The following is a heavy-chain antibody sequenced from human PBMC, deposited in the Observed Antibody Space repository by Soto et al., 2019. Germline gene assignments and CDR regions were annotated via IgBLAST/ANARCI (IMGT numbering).Heavy chain of an antibody. CDR2: IIPIFGTA. CDR1: GGTFSSYT. V-gene: IGHV1-69*13. D-gene: IGHD3-3*01. CDR3: ARCITIFGVVQVWDYYYYGMDV. Sequence: VASVKVSCKASGGTFSSYTISWVRQAPGQGLEWMGGIIPIFGTANYAQKFQGRVTITADESTSTAYMELSSMRSEDTSVYYCARCITIFGVVQVWDYYYYGMDVWGQVTTVTVSS. J-gene: IGHJ6*02.